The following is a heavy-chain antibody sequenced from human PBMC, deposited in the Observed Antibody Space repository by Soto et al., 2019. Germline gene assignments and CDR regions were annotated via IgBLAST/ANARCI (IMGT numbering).Heavy chain of an antibody. V-gene: IGHV4-59*02. J-gene: IGHJ4*02. Sequence: SETLSLTCSVSGGSVRDSYWTWIRQPPGKGLEWIGYVSASGTTKYSSSLKSRVTMSVDTSKNQFSLKVNSVTTADTAIYYCARVGHLNVYYASDYWDQGVLVTVSS. CDR3: ARVGHLNVYYASDY. D-gene: IGHD3-3*01. CDR2: VSASGTT. CDR1: GGSVRDSY.